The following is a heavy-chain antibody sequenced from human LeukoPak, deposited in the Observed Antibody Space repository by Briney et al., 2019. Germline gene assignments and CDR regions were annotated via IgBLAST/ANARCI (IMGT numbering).Heavy chain of an antibody. Sequence: SVKVSCKASGGTFSSYAISWVRQAPGQGLEWIGGIIPIFGTANYAQKFQGRVTITTDESTSTAYMELSSLRSEDTSVYYCARESNCSGGSCYFVYWGQGTLVTVSS. J-gene: IGHJ4*02. CDR1: GGTFSSYA. CDR3: ARESNCSGGSCYFVY. D-gene: IGHD2-15*01. CDR2: IIPIFGTA. V-gene: IGHV1-69*05.